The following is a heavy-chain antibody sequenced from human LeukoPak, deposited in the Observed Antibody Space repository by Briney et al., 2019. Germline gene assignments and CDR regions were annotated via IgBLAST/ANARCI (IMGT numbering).Heavy chain of an antibody. V-gene: IGHV6-1*01. CDR1: GDSVSTNSAA. D-gene: IGHD1-26*01. Sequence: SQTLSLTCAISGDSVSTNSAAWNWIRQTPSRGLEWLGRTYYRSKWYNDYALSVKSRITINPDTSKNQFSLQLSSVTPEDTAVYYCARDQEWELGYFDYWGRGTLVTVSS. CDR2: TYYRSKWYN. CDR3: ARDQEWELGYFDY. J-gene: IGHJ4*02.